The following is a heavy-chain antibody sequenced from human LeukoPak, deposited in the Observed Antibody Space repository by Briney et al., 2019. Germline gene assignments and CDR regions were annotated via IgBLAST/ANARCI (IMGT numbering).Heavy chain of an antibody. D-gene: IGHD2-2*01. V-gene: IGHV1-18*04. CDR2: ISAYNGNT. CDR3: ARINLGYCSSTSCYSVWYFDL. CDR1: GYTFTSYG. Sequence: ASVKVSCKAYGYTFTSYGISWVRQAPGQGLEWMGWISAYNGNTNYAQKLQGRVTMTTDTSTSTAYMELRSLRSDDTAVYYCARINLGYCSSTSCYSVWYFDLWGRGTLVTVSS. J-gene: IGHJ2*01.